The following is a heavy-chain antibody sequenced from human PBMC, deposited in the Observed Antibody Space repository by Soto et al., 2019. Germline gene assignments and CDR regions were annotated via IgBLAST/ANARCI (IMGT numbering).Heavy chain of an antibody. CDR3: AKFSRTMSSV. CDR2: IKPDGSVK. J-gene: IGHJ4*02. Sequence: GGSLRLSCATSGFTFINYWMSWVRQAPGKGLEWVAIIKPDGSVKQYVDSVQGRFTISRDNAENSLHLQMNSLRVDDTAIYYCAKFSRTMSSVWGQGTLVTVSS. D-gene: IGHD3-10*02. CDR1: GFTFINYW. V-gene: IGHV3-7*01.